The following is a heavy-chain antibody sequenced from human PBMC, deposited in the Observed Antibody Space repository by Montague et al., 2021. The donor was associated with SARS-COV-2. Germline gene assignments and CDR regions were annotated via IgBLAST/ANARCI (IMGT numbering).Heavy chain of an antibody. CDR3: ETLPSSITIFGVVQGYYFDD. D-gene: IGHD3-3*01. CDR2: IYASGNT. CDR1: GCSIRNYY. J-gene: IGHJ4*02. Sequence: SETLSLTCSISGCSIRNYYWRWIRQPPGKGLDCIGRIYASGNTNYNPSLKSRVTISGDTSKNQFYLKLSSVTAADTAVYYCETLPSSITIFGVVQGYYFDDRGPGNLVSVSS. V-gene: IGHV4-4*08.